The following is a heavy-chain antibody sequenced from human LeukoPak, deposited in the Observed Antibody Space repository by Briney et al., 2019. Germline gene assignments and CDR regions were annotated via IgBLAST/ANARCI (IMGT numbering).Heavy chain of an antibody. CDR1: GYTFTGYY. CDR2: INPNSGGT. Sequence: ASVKVSCKASGYTFTGYYMHWVRQAPGQGLEWMGWINPNSGGTNYAQKFQGRVTMTRDTSISTAYMELSRLRSDDTAVYYCARAPVLWFGEMGAFDIWGQGTMVTVSS. D-gene: IGHD3-10*01. J-gene: IGHJ3*02. CDR3: ARAPVLWFGEMGAFDI. V-gene: IGHV1-2*02.